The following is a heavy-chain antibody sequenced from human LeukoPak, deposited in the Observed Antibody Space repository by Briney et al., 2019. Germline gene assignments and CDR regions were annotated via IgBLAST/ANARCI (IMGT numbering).Heavy chain of an antibody. CDR3: ARDPSVVVPAAIRWNYYYYYYMDV. CDR2: ISGSGGST. D-gene: IGHD2-2*02. CDR1: GFTFSSYA. Sequence: QPGGSLRLSCAASGFTFSSYAMSWVRQAPGKGLEWVSAISGSGGSTYYADSVKGRFTISRDNAKNTLYLQMNSLRAEDTAVYYCARDPSVVVPAAIRWNYYYYYYMDVWGKGTTVTVSS. J-gene: IGHJ6*03. V-gene: IGHV3-23*01.